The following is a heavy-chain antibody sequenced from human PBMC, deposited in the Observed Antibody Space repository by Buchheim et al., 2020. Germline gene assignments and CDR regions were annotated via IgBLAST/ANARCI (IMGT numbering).Heavy chain of an antibody. D-gene: IGHD3-3*01. CDR3: ARDSYYDFWSGSDY. V-gene: IGHV3-66*01. CDR1: GFTVSSNY. J-gene: IGHJ4*02. Sequence: VQLVESGGGLVQPGGSLRLSCAASGFTVSSNYMSWVRQAPGKGLEWVSVIYSGGSTYYADSVKGRFTISRDNSKNTLYLQMNSLRAEDTAVYYCARDSYYDFWSGSDYWGQGTL. CDR2: IYSGGST.